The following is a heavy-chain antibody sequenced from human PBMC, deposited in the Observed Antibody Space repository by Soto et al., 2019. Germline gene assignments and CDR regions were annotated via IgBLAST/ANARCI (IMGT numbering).Heavy chain of an antibody. CDR1: GGSISSGGYY. J-gene: IGHJ3*02. Sequence: SETLSLTCTVSGGSISSGGYYWSWIRQHPGKGLEWIGYIYYSGSTYYNPSLKSRVTISVDTPKNQFSLKLSSVTAADTAVYYCASRRVPHDVFDIGGKGKMVTVSS. CDR2: IYYSGST. CDR3: ASRRVPHDVFDI. V-gene: IGHV4-31*03.